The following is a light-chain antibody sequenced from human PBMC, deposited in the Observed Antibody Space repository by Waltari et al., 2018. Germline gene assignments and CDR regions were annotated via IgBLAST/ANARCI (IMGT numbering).Light chain of an antibody. CDR1: PSVLYSSNDKNY. Sequence: DIVMTQSPASLAVSLGARATINCKSSPSVLYSSNDKNYLAWYQQKPGQPPKLLIYWASTRESGVPDRFSGSGSGTDFTLTISSLQAEDVAVYYCQQYLSTPPTFGQGTKVEIK. J-gene: IGKJ1*01. V-gene: IGKV4-1*01. CDR2: WAS. CDR3: QQYLSTPPT.